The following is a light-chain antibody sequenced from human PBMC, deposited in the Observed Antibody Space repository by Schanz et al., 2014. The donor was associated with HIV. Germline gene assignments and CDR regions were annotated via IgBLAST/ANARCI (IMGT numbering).Light chain of an antibody. J-gene: IGKJ1*01. CDR3: QQYYSTPRT. Sequence: DIVMTQSPDSLAVSLGERATINCKSSQSVLYTSNNKNYLAWYQQRPGQPPKLLLYWASTREFGVPDRFSGSGSGTDFTLTISSLQAEDVAVYYCQQYYSTPRTFAQGTKVEIK. CDR1: QSVLYTSNNKNY. V-gene: IGKV4-1*01. CDR2: WAS.